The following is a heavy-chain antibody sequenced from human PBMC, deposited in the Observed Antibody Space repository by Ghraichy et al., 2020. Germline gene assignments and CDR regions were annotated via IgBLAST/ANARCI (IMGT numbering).Heavy chain of an antibody. Sequence: SETLSLTCAVSGGSISRYYWTWIRQPPGRRLEWIGYIYYSGSTNYNPSLKSRVTISVDTSKNQFSLKLNSVTAADTAVYYCARLEVVHGGIDPWGQGTLVTVSS. CDR1: GGSISRYY. CDR2: IYYSGST. CDR3: ARLEVVHGGIDP. D-gene: IGHD2-15*01. J-gene: IGHJ5*02. V-gene: IGHV4-59*08.